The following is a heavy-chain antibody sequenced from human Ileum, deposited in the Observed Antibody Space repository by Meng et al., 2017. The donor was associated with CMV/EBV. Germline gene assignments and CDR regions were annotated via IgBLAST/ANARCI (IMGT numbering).Heavy chain of an antibody. J-gene: IGHJ4*02. D-gene: IGHD3-22*01. V-gene: IGHV4-30-4*08. Sequence: QAQPRESRPGLVKPSPPLSLTCPVSGASISSSDYYWSWIRQPPGKGLEWIGYIHYSGSTYYNPSLKSRVTISEDTSKNQFSLKLNSVTAADTAVYYCARASYYDSSYFDNWGQGTLVTVSS. CDR3: ARASYYDSSYFDN. CDR1: GASISSSDYY. CDR2: IHYSGST.